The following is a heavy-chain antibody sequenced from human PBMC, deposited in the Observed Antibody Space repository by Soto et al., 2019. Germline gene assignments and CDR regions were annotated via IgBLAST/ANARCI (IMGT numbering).Heavy chain of an antibody. J-gene: IGHJ4*02. Sequence: VQLVESGGDLVRPGGPRRPPCAAPGSIFIRIWLPWVRQAPGKGLEWVANIKHDGTETYLVDSVRGRLTISRDNAKNSVYLQMNSLRVEDTAVYYCARYSGWFIDYWGQGTLVTVSS. D-gene: IGHD1-26*01. CDR1: GSIFIRIW. CDR3: ARYSGWFIDY. CDR2: IKHDGTET. V-gene: IGHV3-7*05.